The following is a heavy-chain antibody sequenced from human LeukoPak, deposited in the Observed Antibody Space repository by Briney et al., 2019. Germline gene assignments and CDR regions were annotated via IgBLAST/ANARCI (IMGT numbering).Heavy chain of an antibody. J-gene: IGHJ5*02. CDR1: GGSFSDYY. D-gene: IGHD6-13*01. Sequence: PSETLSLTCAVNGGSFSDYYWSWIRQPPGKGLEWIGEINHSGSTNYNPSLKSRVTISIGTSKNQFSLKLSSVTAADTAVYYCGSLAAAGPWVTWFDPWGQGIPVTVSS. CDR3: GSLAAAGPWVTWFDP. CDR2: INHSGST. V-gene: IGHV4-34*01.